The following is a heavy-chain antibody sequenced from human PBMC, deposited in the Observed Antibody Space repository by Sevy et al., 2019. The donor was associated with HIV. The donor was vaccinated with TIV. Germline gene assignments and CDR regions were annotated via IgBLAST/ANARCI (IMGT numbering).Heavy chain of an antibody. CDR2: IYAGDSDT. V-gene: IGHV5-51*01. CDR1: GYTFTSYW. Sequence: GESLKISCKGSGYTFTSYWIGWVRQMPGKGLEWLGIIYAGDSDTRYSPSFEGQVTMSVEKSINTAYLQWSSLKASDTAIYYCARQFSNTWDFDYWGQGTLVTVSS. CDR3: ARQFSNTWDFDY. J-gene: IGHJ4*02. D-gene: IGHD6-13*01.